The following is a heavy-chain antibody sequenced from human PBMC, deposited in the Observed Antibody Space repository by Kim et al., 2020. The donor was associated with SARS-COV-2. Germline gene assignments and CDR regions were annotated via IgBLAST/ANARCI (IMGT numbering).Heavy chain of an antibody. D-gene: IGHD6-19*01. Sequence: SPSLKSRLTITKDTSKNQVVLTMTNMDPVDTATYYCALLYSSGLGVYFDYWGQGTLVTVSS. CDR3: ALLYSSGLGVYFDY. V-gene: IGHV2-5*01. J-gene: IGHJ4*02.